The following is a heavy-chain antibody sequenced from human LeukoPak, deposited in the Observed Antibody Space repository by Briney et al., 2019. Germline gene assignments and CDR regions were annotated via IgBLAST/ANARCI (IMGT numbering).Heavy chain of an antibody. V-gene: IGHV3-7*01. CDR1: GFAFNTYS. CDR3: ARDRGYFDN. J-gene: IGHJ4*02. Sequence: GGSLRLSCAASGFAFNTYSMNWVRQAPGKGLEWVANIKQDGSEKYYVDSVKGRFTISRDNAKNSLYLQMNSLRAEDTAVYYCARDRGYFDNWGQGTLVTVAS. CDR2: IKQDGSEK.